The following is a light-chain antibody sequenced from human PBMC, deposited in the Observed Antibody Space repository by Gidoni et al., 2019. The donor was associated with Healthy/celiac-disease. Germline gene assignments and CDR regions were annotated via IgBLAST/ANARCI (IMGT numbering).Light chain of an antibody. CDR1: SSDVGGYNY. V-gene: IGLV2-11*01. CDR3: CSYAGSYTSYVV. J-gene: IGLJ2*01. Sequence: QSALTQPRSVSGSPGQPVTIPCTGTSSDVGGYNYVSWYQQHPGKAPKLMIYDVSKRPSGVPDRFSGSKSGNTASLTISGLQAEDEADYYCCSYAGSYTSYVVFGGGTKLTVL. CDR2: DVS.